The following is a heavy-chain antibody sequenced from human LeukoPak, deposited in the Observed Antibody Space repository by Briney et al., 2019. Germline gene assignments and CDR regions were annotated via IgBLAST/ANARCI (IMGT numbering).Heavy chain of an antibody. CDR3: ASTYDYVWGSYRSDDY. CDR2: IYHSGST. CDR1: GYSISSGYY. Sequence: SETLSLTCTVSGYSISSGYYWGWIRQPPGKGLEWIGSIYHSGSTYYNPSLKSRVTISVDTSKNQFSLKLSSVTAADTAVYYCASTYDYVWGSYRSDDYWGQGTLVTVSS. J-gene: IGHJ4*02. V-gene: IGHV4-38-2*02. D-gene: IGHD3-16*02.